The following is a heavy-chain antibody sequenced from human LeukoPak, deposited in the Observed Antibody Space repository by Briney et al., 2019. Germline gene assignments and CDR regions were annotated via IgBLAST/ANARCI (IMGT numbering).Heavy chain of an antibody. Sequence: GSLRLSCAASGFTFSSYGMSWVRQPPGKGLEWVGSIYYSGSTYYNPSLKSRVTISVDTSKNQFSLKLSSVTAADTAVYYCARDRGIWELLVGYFDYWGQGTLVTVSS. D-gene: IGHD1-26*01. CDR2: IYYSGST. CDR3: ARDRGIWELLVGYFDY. CDR1: GFTFSSYG. J-gene: IGHJ4*02. V-gene: IGHV4-39*07.